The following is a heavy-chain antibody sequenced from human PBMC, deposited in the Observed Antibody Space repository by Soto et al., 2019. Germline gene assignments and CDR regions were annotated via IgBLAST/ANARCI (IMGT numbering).Heavy chain of an antibody. CDR3: ARVSFVFVPPAIAMPNYFDY. J-gene: IGHJ4*02. CDR1: GGSISSGGYY. Sequence: SETLSLTCTVSGGSISSGGYYWSWIRQHPGKGLEWIGYIYYSGSTYYNPSLKSRVTISIDTSKNQFSLKLTSVTAADTAVYYCARVSFVFVPPAIAMPNYFDYWGQGALVTVSS. V-gene: IGHV4-31*03. CDR2: IYYSGST. D-gene: IGHD2-2*01.